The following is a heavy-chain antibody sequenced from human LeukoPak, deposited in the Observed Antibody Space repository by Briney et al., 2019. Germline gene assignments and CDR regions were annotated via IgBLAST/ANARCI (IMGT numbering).Heavy chain of an antibody. CDR3: AREPSHPGIAVAGTNWFDP. V-gene: IGHV1-2*02. CDR1: GYTFTGYY. D-gene: IGHD6-19*01. J-gene: IGHJ5*02. Sequence: ASVKVSCKASGYTFTGYYMHWVRQAPGQGLEWMGWINPNSGGTNYAQKFQGRVTMTRDTSISTAYMELSRLRSDDTAVYHCAREPSHPGIAVAGTNWFDPWGQGTLVTVSS. CDR2: INPNSGGT.